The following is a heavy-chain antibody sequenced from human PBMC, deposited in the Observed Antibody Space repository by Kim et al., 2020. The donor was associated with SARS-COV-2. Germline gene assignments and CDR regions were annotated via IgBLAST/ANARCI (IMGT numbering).Heavy chain of an antibody. CDR2: IKEDGTVK. CDR3: ARGPFDY. V-gene: IGHV3-7*03. CDR1: GFTFSSDW. J-gene: IGHJ4*02. Sequence: GGSLRLSCAASGFTFSSDWMTWVRQAPGKGLEWVANIKEDGTVKFHVDSVKGRFTISRDNAKKSLYLQMNSLRVEDTAVYYCARGPFDYWGQGTLVTVSS.